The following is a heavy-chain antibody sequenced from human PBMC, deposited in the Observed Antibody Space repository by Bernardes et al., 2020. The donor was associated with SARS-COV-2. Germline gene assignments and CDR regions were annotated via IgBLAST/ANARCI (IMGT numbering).Heavy chain of an antibody. V-gene: IGHV1-18*01. CDR1: GYTFTSYA. CDR2: ISAYNGNT. CDR3: ARAMVRGVGNYYYGMDV. Sequence: ASVKVSCKASGYTFTSYAITWVRQAPGQGLEWMGWISAYNGNTNYAQKLQGRVTMTTDTSTSTAYMELRSLRSDDTAVYYCARAMVRGVGNYYYGMDVWGQGTTVTVSS. D-gene: IGHD3-10*01. J-gene: IGHJ6*01.